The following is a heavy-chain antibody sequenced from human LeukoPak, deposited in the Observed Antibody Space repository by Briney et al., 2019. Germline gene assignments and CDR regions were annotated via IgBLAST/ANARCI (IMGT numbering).Heavy chain of an antibody. D-gene: IGHD2-15*01. CDR1: GFTFSSYW. CDR3: ARVLRYCSGGNCYSGGLGYMDV. CDR2: ISRSGSTK. V-gene: IGHV3-11*01. J-gene: IGHJ6*03. Sequence: GGSLRLSCAASGFTFSSYWMSWIRQAPGKGLEWVSSISRSGSTKYYADSVKGRFTISRDNAKNSLFLQMNSLRAEDAAVYYCARVLRYCSGGNCYSGGLGYMDVWGKGTTVTISS.